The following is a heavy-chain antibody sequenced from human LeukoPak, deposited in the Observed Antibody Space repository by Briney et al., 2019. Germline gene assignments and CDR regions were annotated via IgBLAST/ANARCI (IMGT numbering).Heavy chain of an antibody. Sequence: ASVKVSCKASGGTFSSYAISWVRQAPGQGLKWMGRIILIFGTANYAQKFPGRVTITTDESRSHANRGVCSRRSKDTAGYTGARDSGRYMEGIDYWGQGTLVTVPS. CDR2: IILIFGTA. V-gene: IGHV1-69*05. CDR1: GGTFSSYA. CDR3: ARDSGRYMEGIDY. D-gene: IGHD1-26*01. J-gene: IGHJ4*02.